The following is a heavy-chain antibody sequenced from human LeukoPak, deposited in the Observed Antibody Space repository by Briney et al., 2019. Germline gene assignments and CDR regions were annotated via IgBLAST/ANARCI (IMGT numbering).Heavy chain of an antibody. CDR2: ISSNGRTI. CDR3: VRDSPRVRGWFDP. V-gene: IGHV3-11*01. J-gene: IGHJ5*02. D-gene: IGHD3-10*01. Sequence: PGGSLRLSRAASKYTFRDYYMSWVRQAPGKGLEWIAYISSNGRTIYYADSVRGRFTITRDNDKSSMYLLMNSLRVDDTAVYYCVRDSPRVRGWFDPWGQGTLVTVSS. CDR1: KYTFRDYY.